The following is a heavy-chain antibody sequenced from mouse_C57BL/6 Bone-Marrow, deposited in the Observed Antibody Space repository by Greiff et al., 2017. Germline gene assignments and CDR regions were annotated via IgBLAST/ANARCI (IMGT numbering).Heavy chain of an antibody. D-gene: IGHD3-2*02. CDR3: ARRQLRPRGDYFDY. Sequence: QVQLQQPGAELVKPGASVKLSCKASGYTFTSYWMHWVKQRPGQGLEWIGMIHPNSGSTNYNEKFKRKATLTVDKSSSTAYMQLSSLPSEDSAVYYCARRQLRPRGDYFDYWGQGTTLTVSS. J-gene: IGHJ2*01. V-gene: IGHV1-64*01. CDR2: IHPNSGST. CDR1: GYTFTSYW.